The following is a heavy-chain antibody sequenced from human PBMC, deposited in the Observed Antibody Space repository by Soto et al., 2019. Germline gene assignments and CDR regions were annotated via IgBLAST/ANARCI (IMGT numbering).Heavy chain of an antibody. D-gene: IGHD3-22*01. V-gene: IGHV3-33*01. CDR3: AGDAHYYDSSGYPDY. J-gene: IGHJ4*02. Sequence: SLRLSCAASGFTFSSYGMHWVRQAPGKGLEWVAVIWYDGSNKYYADSVKGRFTISRDNSKNTLYLQMNSLRAEDTAVYYCAGDAHYYDSSGYPDYWGQGTLVTVSS. CDR2: IWYDGSNK. CDR1: GFTFSSYG.